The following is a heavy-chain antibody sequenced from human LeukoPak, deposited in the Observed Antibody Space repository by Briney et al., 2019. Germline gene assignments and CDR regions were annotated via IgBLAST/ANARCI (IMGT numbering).Heavy chain of an antibody. V-gene: IGHV4-31*03. D-gene: IGHD3-3*01. CDR2: IYYSGST. CDR1: GGSISSGGYY. CDR3: ARVGIKGVVIPP. Sequence: SETLSLTCTVSGGSISSGGYYWSWIRQHPGKGLEWIGYIYYSGSTYYNPTLKSRVTISVDTSKNQFSLKRSAVTAADTAVYYWARVGIKGVVIPPWGQGTLVTVSS. J-gene: IGHJ5*02.